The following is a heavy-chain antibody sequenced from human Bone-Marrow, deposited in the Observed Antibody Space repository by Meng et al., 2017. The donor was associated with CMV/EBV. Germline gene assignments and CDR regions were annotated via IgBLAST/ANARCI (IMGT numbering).Heavy chain of an antibody. CDR1: GGSFSGHY. D-gene: IGHD3-22*01. CDR2: IYHSGST. J-gene: IGHJ4*02. Sequence: PETLSPTCAVYGGSFSGHYWSWIRQPPGKGLEWIGEIYHSGSTNYNPSLKSRVTISVDKSKNQFSLKLSSVTAADTAVYYCASSIVERHSSGYSRWGQGTLVTVSS. CDR3: ASSIVERHSSGYSR. V-gene: IGHV4-34*01.